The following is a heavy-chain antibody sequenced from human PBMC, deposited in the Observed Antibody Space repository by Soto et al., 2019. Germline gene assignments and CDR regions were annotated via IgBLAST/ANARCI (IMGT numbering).Heavy chain of an antibody. CDR1: GFTFSSYW. D-gene: IGHD4-17*01. V-gene: IGHV3-74*01. Sequence: EVQLVESGGGLVQPGGSLRLSCATSGFTFSSYWMHWVRQAPGKGLVWVSRINNDGSDTSYADSVKGRFTISRDNARNTMYLQMNTLSAEDTAVYYCARALYGGNFLGYWGQGTLVTVSS. CDR3: ARALYGGNFLGY. J-gene: IGHJ4*02. CDR2: INNDGSDT.